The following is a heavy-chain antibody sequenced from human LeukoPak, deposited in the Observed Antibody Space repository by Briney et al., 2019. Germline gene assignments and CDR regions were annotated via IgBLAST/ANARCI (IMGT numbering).Heavy chain of an antibody. CDR3: ARHSGSYSWFDP. J-gene: IGHJ5*02. CDR1: GGTFSSYA. CDR2: IIPIFGTA. V-gene: IGHV1-69*13. D-gene: IGHD1-26*01. Sequence: SVKVSCKASGGTFSSYAISWVRQAPGQGLEWMGGIIPIFGTANYAQKFQGRVTITADESTSTAYMELSSLRSEDTAVYYCARHSGSYSWFDPWGQGTLVTVSS.